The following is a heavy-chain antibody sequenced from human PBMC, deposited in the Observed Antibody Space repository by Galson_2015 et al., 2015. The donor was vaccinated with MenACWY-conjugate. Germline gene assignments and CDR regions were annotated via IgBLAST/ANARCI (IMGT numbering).Heavy chain of an antibody. V-gene: IGHV4-59*01. CDR3: ARGDASGTAKYYFDY. J-gene: IGHJ4*02. D-gene: IGHD3-10*01. CDR1: GGSITSYY. Sequence: SETLSLTCNVSGGSITSYYWSWIRQPPEKGLEWIGYIYYSGSTNYNPSLKSRVTISVDTSRNQFSLNLRSVTAADTAVYYCARGDASGTAKYYFDYWGQGSLVTVTS. CDR2: IYYSGST.